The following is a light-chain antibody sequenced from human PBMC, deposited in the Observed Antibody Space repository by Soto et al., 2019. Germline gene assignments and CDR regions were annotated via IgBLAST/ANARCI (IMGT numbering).Light chain of an antibody. CDR3: SSYTSSRFYV. Sequence: QSALTQHASVSGSPGQSMTITCTGTSSDAGAYNYVSWYQPHPGKAPKLMIYEVHNRPSGVSNRFSGSKSGNTASLTISELQAEDEPVYYCSSYTSSRFYVFGTGTKLTV. CDR2: EVH. J-gene: IGLJ1*01. CDR1: SSDAGAYNY. V-gene: IGLV2-14*01.